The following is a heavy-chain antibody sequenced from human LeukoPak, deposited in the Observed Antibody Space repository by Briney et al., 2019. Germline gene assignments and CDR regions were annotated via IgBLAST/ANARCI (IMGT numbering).Heavy chain of an antibody. J-gene: IGHJ4*02. CDR1: GFTFSSYS. CDR2: ISSDGSRV. CDR3: AGGYSSIQY. Sequence: GGSLRLSCAASGFTFSSYSMNWVRQAPGKGLVWVSRISSDGSRVTYADSVKGRFTISRDNAKNSLYLQMDSLRAEDTAVYYCAGGYSSIQYWGQGTLVTVSS. D-gene: IGHD6-19*01. V-gene: IGHV3-74*01.